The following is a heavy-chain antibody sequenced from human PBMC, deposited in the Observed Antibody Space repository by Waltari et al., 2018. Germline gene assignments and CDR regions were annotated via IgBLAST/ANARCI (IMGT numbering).Heavy chain of an antibody. V-gene: IGHV2-5*01. CDR1: GFSLSTSGVG. CDR3: AHLRDWNHRMGAFDI. Sequence: QITLKESGPTLVKPTQTLTLTCTFSGFSLSTSGVGVGWIRQPPGKALEWLALIYWNDDKRYSPSLKSRLTITKDTSKNQVVLTMTNMDPVDTATYYCAHLRDWNHRMGAFDIWGQGTMVTVSS. CDR2: IYWNDDK. J-gene: IGHJ3*02. D-gene: IGHD1-1*01.